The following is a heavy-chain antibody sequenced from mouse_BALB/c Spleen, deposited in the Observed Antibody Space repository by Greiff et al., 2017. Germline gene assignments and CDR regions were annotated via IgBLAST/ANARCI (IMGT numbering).Heavy chain of an antibody. CDR2: IRSKSNNYAT. J-gene: IGHJ2*01. D-gene: IGHD3-1*01. CDR1: GFTFNTNA. CDR3: VRELGAFDY. V-gene: IGHV10S3*01. Sequence: EVQLVETGGGLVQPKGSLKLSCAASGFTFNTNAMNWVRQAPGKGLEWVARIRSKSNNYATYYADSVKDRFTISRDDSQSMLYLQMNNLKTEDTAMYYCVRELGAFDYWGQGTTLTVSS.